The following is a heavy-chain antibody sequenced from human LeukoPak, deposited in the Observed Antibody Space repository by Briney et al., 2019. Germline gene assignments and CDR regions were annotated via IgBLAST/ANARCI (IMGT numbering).Heavy chain of an antibody. CDR1: GGSFSGYY. CDR3: ARGLVAYSSSWYLNWFDP. CDR2: INHSGST. Sequence: SETLSLTCAVYGGSFSGYYWSWIRQPPGKGLEGIGEINHSGSTNYNPSLKSRVTISVDTSKNQLSLKLSSVTAADTAVYYCARGLVAYSSSWYLNWFDPWGQGTLVTVSS. J-gene: IGHJ5*02. V-gene: IGHV4-34*01. D-gene: IGHD6-13*01.